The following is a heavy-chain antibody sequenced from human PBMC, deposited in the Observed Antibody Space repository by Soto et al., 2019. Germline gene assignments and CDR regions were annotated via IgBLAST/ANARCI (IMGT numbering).Heavy chain of an antibody. V-gene: IGHV3-9*01. J-gene: IGHJ4*02. CDR2: TSWNSGYL. CDR1: RFTFDEYA. CDR3: AKDKNQDRSGWYYFDS. Sequence: EVQLVESGGGLVQPGRSLSLSCAASRFTFDEYAKHWVRQVPGKGQEWVSGTSWNSGYLAYADSVKSRFTISRDNAKDALYLQMNSLRAEDTALYYCAKDKNQDRSGWYYFDSWGQGTLVTVSS. D-gene: IGHD6-19*01.